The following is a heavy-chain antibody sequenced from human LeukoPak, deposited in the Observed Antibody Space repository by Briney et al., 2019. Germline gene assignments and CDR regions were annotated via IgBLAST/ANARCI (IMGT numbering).Heavy chain of an antibody. CDR1: GYKFTKFY. D-gene: IGHD5-24*01. CDR3: ARVTLTSVPNFTKDGYNYYYYYSMDV. V-gene: IGHV1-46*01. Sequence: ASVKVSCKATGYKFTKFYMHWVRQAPGQGLEWMGIINPRDISASYAQKFQGRVTMTRDMSTNTGYMQLSSLRSEDTAVYYCARVTLTSVPNFTKDGYNYYYYYSMDVWGKGTTVTVSS. CDR2: INPRDISA. J-gene: IGHJ6*03.